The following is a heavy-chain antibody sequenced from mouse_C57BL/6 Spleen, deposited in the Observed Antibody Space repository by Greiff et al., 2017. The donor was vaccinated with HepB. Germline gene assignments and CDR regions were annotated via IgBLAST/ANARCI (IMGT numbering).Heavy chain of an antibody. CDR3: ARKIYDGSLDAMDY. Sequence: VKLMESGPGLVQPSQSLSITCTVSGFSLTSYGVHWVRQSPGKGLEWLGVIWSGGSTDYNAAFISRLSISKDNSKSQVFFKMNSLQADDTAIYYCARKIYDGSLDAMDYWGQGTSVTVSS. D-gene: IGHD2-3*01. CDR2: IWSGGST. CDR1: GFSLTSYG. V-gene: IGHV2-2*01. J-gene: IGHJ4*01.